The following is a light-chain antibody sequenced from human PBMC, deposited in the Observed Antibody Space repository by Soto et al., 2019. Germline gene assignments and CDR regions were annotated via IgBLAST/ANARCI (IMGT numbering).Light chain of an antibody. V-gene: IGLV2-14*01. J-gene: IGLJ3*02. CDR3: ISYTTSGTLV. CDR1: SSDVGPYNY. CDR2: EVS. Sequence: QSALTQPASVSGSPGQSITISCTGTSSDVGPYNYVSWYQHHPGKAPKLMIYEVSNRPSGVSTRFSGSKSGNTASLTISGLQAEDDADYYCISYTTSGTLVFGGGTQLTVL.